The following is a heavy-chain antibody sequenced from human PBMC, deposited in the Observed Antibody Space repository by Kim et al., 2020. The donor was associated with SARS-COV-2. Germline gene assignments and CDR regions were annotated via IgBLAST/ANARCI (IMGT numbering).Heavy chain of an antibody. CDR2: IKQDGSEK. D-gene: IGHD3-22*01. CDR1: GFTFSSYW. Sequence: GGSLRLSCAASGFTFSSYWMSWVRQAPGKGLEWVANIKQDGSEKYYVDSVKGRFTISRDNAKNSLYLQMNSLRAEDTAVYYCARDKPHYYDSSGPDYWGQGTLVTVSS. V-gene: IGHV3-7*01. J-gene: IGHJ4*02. CDR3: ARDKPHYYDSSGPDY.